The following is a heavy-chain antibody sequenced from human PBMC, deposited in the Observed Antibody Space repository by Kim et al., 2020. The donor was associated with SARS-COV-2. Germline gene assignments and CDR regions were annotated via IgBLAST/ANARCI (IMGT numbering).Heavy chain of an antibody. J-gene: IGHJ3*02. CDR1: GGSIRDYF. D-gene: IGHD5-18*01. CDR3: ARDGGYSYGNDAFDI. Sequence: SETLSLTCTVSGGSIRDYFWSWIRQPPGKGLEWIGYISYTGSTNYNPSLKSRVTISIDMSRNQLSLKLNSVTATDTAVYYCARDGGYSYGNDAFDIWGQGTMVTVSS. CDR2: ISYTGST. V-gene: IGHV4-59*01.